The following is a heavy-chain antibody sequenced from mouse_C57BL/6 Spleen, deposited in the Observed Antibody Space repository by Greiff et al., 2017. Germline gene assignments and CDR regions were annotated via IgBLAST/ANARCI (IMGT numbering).Heavy chain of an antibody. V-gene: IGHV1-42*01. J-gene: IGHJ1*03. D-gene: IGHD3-3*01. CDR1: GYSFTGYY. Sequence: VQLQQSGPELVKPGASVTISCKASGYSFTGYYMNWVKQSPEKSLEWIGEINPSTGGTTYNQKFKAKATLTVDKSSSTAYMQLKSLTSEDSAVYYCARRGTAGYFDVWGTGTTVTVSS. CDR3: ARRGTAGYFDV. CDR2: INPSTGGT.